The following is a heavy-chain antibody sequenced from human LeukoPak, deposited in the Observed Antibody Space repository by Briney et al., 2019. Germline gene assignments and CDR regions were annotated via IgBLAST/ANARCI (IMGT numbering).Heavy chain of an antibody. CDR3: ARDRHIAAAGYYFDY. CDR2: ISASGGTT. J-gene: IGHJ4*02. D-gene: IGHD6-25*01. V-gene: IGHV3-23*01. Sequence: QPGGSLRLSCAASGFTFWSYDMSWVRQAPGKGLEWVSAISASGGTTSYADSVKGRFTISRDNSKNMLYLQMNSLRVEDTAVYYCARDRHIAAAGYYFDYWGQGTLVTVSS. CDR1: GFTFWSYD.